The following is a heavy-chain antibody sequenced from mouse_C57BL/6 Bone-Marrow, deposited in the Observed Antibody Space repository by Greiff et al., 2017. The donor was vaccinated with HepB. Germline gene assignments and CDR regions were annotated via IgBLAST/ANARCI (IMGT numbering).Heavy chain of an antibody. Sequence: VHVKQSGAELVRPGASVKLSCTASGFNIKDDYMHWVKQRPEQGLEWIGWIDPENGDTEYASKFQGKATITADTSSNTAYLQLSSLTSEDTAVYYCTTNYYGSSSYYFDYWGQGTTLTVSS. D-gene: IGHD1-1*01. V-gene: IGHV14-4*01. J-gene: IGHJ2*01. CDR2: IDPENGDT. CDR3: TTNYYGSSSYYFDY. CDR1: GFNIKDDY.